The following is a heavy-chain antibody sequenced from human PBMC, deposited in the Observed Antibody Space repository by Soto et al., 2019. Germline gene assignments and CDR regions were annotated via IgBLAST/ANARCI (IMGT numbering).Heavy chain of an antibody. V-gene: IGHV1-2*02. CDR3: ARGLDYYDSSGYFTTYYFDF. CDR2: INPNSGGT. Sequence: ASVKFSCKASGYTFTGYYMHWVRQAPGQGLEWMGWINPNSGGTNYEQKFQGRVTMTRDTSISTAYMELSRLRSDDTAVYYCARGLDYYDSSGYFTTYYFDFWGQGALVTV. J-gene: IGHJ4*02. D-gene: IGHD3-22*01. CDR1: GYTFTGYY.